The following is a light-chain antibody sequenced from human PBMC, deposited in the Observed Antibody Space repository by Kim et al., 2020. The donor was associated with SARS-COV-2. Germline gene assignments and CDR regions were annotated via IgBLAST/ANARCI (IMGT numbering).Light chain of an antibody. J-gene: IGKJ2*01. V-gene: IGKV1-9*01. CDR2: DAS. Sequence: SASVGDRVTITCPASQDISSSFTWYQQKPGKAPNLLIYDASTLQSGVPSRFSGSGSAINFTLKISRVEAEDVGVYYCMQALQTPYTFGQGTKLEI. CDR3: MQALQTPYT. CDR1: QDISSS.